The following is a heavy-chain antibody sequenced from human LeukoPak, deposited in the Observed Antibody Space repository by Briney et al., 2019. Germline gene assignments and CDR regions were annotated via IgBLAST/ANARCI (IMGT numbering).Heavy chain of an antibody. CDR3: ARPYDSSGYHPGY. Sequence: GGSLRLSCAASGFTFSSYSMNWVRQAPGKGLECVSSISSSSSYIYYADSVKGRFTISRDNAKNSLYLQMNSLRAEDTAVYYCARPYDSSGYHPGYWGQGTLVTVSS. J-gene: IGHJ4*02. D-gene: IGHD3-22*01. V-gene: IGHV3-21*01. CDR1: GFTFSSYS. CDR2: ISSSSSYI.